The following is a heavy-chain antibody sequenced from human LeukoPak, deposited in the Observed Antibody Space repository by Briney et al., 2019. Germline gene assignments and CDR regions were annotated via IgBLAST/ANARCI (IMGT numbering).Heavy chain of an antibody. J-gene: IGHJ4*02. V-gene: IGHV7-4-1*02. Sequence: ASVKVSCKASGGTFSSYAISWVRQAPGQGLEWMGWINTKTGNPTYAQGFTGRFVFSLDTSVSTAYLQISSLKAEDTAVYYCARGYSYGSPSEAYYFDYWGQGTLVTVSS. CDR1: GGTFSSYA. CDR2: INTKTGNP. CDR3: ARGYSYGSPSEAYYFDY. D-gene: IGHD5-18*01.